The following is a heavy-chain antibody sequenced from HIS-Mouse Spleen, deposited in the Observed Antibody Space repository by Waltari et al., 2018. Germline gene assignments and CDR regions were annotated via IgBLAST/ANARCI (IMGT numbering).Heavy chain of an antibody. CDR3: ARHPEIAAAVGAFDI. D-gene: IGHD6-13*01. V-gene: IGHV1-69*04. CDR2: ITPILGIA. Sequence: QVQLVQSGAEVKKPGSSVKVSCKAAVGTFSSYAISWVRQAPGKGLGWMGGITPILGIAKYAQKLQGRVTITADKSTSTAYMELSSLRSEDTAVYYCARHPEIAAAVGAFDIWGQGTMVTVSS. CDR1: VGTFSSYA. J-gene: IGHJ3*02.